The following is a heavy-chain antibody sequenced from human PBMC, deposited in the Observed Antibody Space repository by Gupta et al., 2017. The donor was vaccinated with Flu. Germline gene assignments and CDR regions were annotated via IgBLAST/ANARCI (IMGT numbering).Heavy chain of an antibody. J-gene: IGHJ4*02. D-gene: IGHD5-12*01. CDR1: GFTFSSYA. Sequence: EVQLLESGGGLVQPGGSLRLSCAASGFTFSSYAMSWVRQAPGNGLEWVSAISGSGGSTYYADSVKGRFTISRDNSKNTLYLQMNSLRAEDTAVYYCAKVSGAEWLRRYFDYWGQGTLVTVSS. CDR3: AKVSGAEWLRRYFDY. CDR2: ISGSGGST. V-gene: IGHV3-23*01.